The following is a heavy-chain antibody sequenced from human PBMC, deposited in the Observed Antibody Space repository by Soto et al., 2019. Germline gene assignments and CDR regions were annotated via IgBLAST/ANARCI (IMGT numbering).Heavy chain of an antibody. Sequence: QLQLQESGPGLVKPSETLSLTCTVSGGSISSSSYYWGWIRQPPGKGLEWIGRIYYSGSTYYNPSLKSRVTISVDTSMNLFSMKLSSETASDTAVYYCARRQTVRQGYSSGLYEGSYPPVGFDYWGQGTLVTVSS. D-gene: IGHD6-19*01. CDR3: ARRQTVRQGYSSGLYEGSYPPVGFDY. CDR2: IYYSGST. J-gene: IGHJ4*02. V-gene: IGHV4-39*01. CDR1: GGSISSSSYY.